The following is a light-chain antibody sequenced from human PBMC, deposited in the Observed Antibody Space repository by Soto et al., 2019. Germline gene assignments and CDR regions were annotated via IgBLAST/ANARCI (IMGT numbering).Light chain of an antibody. V-gene: IGKV3-15*01. Sequence: EIVLTQSPATLSVSQGERATLSCRASESVSNNLAWYQQKPGQAPRLLIFGASARATGIPARFSGSGSGTEFTLTISSLQSEDFAVYYCQQYNKWPLTFGGGXKV. CDR3: QQYNKWPLT. J-gene: IGKJ4*01. CDR2: GAS. CDR1: ESVSNN.